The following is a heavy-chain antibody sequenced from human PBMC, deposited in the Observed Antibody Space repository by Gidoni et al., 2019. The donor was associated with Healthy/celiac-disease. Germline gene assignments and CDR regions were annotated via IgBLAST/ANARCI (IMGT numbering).Heavy chain of an antibody. J-gene: IGHJ4*02. D-gene: IGHD2-2*01. V-gene: IGHV1-69*04. CDR1: GGTFSSYA. CDR3: ARVGRGYCSSTSCYGFDY. Sequence: QVQLVQSGAEVKKPGSSVKVSCKASGGTFSSYAISWGRQAPGQGLEWMGRIIPILGIANYAQKFQGRVTITADKSTSTAYMELSSLRSEDTAVYYCARVGRGYCSSTSCYGFDYWGQGTLVTVSS. CDR2: IIPILGIA.